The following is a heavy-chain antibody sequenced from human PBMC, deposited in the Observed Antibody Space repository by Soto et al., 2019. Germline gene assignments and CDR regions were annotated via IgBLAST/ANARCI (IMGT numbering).Heavy chain of an antibody. V-gene: IGHV3-30*18. CDR2: LSRDESNK. Sequence: QVQLVESGGGVVQPGRSLRLSCAASGFTFSTYGMHWVRQAPGKGLEWVAALSRDESNKYYATSVKGRFTVSRDNSKNTLYLEIFSLRAEDTALYYCVKEGRASTTSCSRCYGLDVWGQGTTVTVSS. CDR1: GFTFSTYG. D-gene: IGHD2-2*01. J-gene: IGHJ6*02. CDR3: VKEGRASTTSCSRCYGLDV.